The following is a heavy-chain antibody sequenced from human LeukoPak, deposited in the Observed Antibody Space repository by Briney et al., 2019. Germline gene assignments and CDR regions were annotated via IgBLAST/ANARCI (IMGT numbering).Heavy chain of an antibody. D-gene: IGHD4-23*01. CDR1: GYTFTSYY. CDR3: ARAYGPLPGGNPWFDP. J-gene: IGHJ5*02. V-gene: IGHV1-46*01. Sequence: ASVKVPCKASGYTFTSYYMHWVRQAPGQGLEWMGIINPSGGSTSYAQKFQGRVTMTRDTSTSTVYMELSSLRSEDTAVYYCARAYGPLPGGNPWFDPWGQGTLVTVSS. CDR2: INPSGGST.